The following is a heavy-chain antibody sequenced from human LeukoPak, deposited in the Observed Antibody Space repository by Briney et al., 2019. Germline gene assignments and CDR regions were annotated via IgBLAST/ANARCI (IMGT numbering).Heavy chain of an antibody. Sequence: GGSLRLSCSASGFTFSSSAMHWVRQAPGKGLEYVSGINDNGRATHYGDSLKGRFTISRDNSKNTLYLQMSTLTTEDTAIYYCVNDVSGSYAFDYWGQGTLVTVSS. D-gene: IGHD1-26*01. J-gene: IGHJ4*02. CDR2: INDNGRAT. CDR1: GFTFSSSA. CDR3: VNDVSGSYAFDY. V-gene: IGHV3-64D*09.